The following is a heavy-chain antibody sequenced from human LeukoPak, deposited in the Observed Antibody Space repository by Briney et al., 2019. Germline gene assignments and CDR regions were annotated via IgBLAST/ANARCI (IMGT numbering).Heavy chain of an antibody. D-gene: IGHD3-9*01. CDR2: IIPIFGTA. J-gene: IGHJ5*02. V-gene: IGHV1-69*13. CDR3: ASSSYDILTGYIYNWFDP. Sequence: ASVKVSCKASGGTFSSYAISWVRQAPGQGLEWMGGIIPIFGTANYAQKFQGRVTITADESTSTAYMELSSLRSEDTAVYYCASSSYDILTGYIYNWFDPWGQGTLVTVSS. CDR1: GGTFSSYA.